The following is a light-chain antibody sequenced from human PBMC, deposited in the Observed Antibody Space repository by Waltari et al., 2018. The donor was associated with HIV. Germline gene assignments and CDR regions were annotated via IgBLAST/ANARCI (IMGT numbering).Light chain of an antibody. CDR2: EVS. CDR1: SSDVGNYNV. V-gene: IGLV2-23*02. Sequence: QSALTQPASVSGSPGQSITISCTGTSSDVGNYNVVSWYQQQPGKAPKLMIYEVSKRPSGVSNRFSGSKSGNTASLTISGLQAEDEADYYCCSYAGSSTHVFGTGTKVTVL. CDR3: CSYAGSSTHV. J-gene: IGLJ1*01.